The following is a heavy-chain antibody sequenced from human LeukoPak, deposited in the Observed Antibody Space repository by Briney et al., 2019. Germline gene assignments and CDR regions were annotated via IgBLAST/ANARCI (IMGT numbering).Heavy chain of an antibody. CDR1: GGSFSGYY. J-gene: IGHJ3*02. CDR3: ATGCSSTSCRAPYAFDI. CDR2: ITPSGST. D-gene: IGHD2-2*01. V-gene: IGHV4-34*01. Sequence: PSETLSLTCGVSGGSFSGYYWSWVRQAPGKGLEWIGEITPSGSTNYNPSLKSRVTMSVDTSKNQFSLKLSSVTAADTAVYYCATGCSSTSCRAPYAFDIWGQGTVVTVSS.